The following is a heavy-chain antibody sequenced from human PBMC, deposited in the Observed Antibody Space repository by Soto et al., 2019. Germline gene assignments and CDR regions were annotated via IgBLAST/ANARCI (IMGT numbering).Heavy chain of an antibody. CDR1: GYTFTDHG. CDR3: AREVEGSYSPADF. D-gene: IGHD3-10*01. Sequence: QGQLVQSGPEVKKPGASVTVSCKTSGYTFTDHGIDWVRQAPGQGLQWVGWVSSYNGNTNYAYNLKDRVIMTTDASTSTAYMGLRGLRSDDTAGYYCAREVEGSYSPADFWGQGTPVTVSS. V-gene: IGHV1-18*01. J-gene: IGHJ4*02. CDR2: VSSYNGNT.